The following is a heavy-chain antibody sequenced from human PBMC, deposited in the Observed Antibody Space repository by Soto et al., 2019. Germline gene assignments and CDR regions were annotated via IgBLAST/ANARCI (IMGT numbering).Heavy chain of an antibody. Sequence: QVQLVESGGGVVQPGRSLRVSCAASGFTFSIYAMHWVRQAPGTGLEWVAVISYDGTKTYYADSVKGRFTISRDNSKNTVYLQMNSLRDEDTAVYYCAKDRGPRRLWLIDPVDYWGQGTVVTVSP. CDR2: ISYDGTKT. J-gene: IGHJ4*02. D-gene: IGHD3-10*01. V-gene: IGHV3-30*18. CDR1: GFTFSIYA. CDR3: AKDRGPRRLWLIDPVDY.